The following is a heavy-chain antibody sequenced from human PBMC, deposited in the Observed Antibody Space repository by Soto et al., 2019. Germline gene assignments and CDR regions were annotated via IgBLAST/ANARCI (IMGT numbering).Heavy chain of an antibody. J-gene: IGHJ6*01. D-gene: IGHD6-25*01. CDR1: GFTFSGYA. CDR2: ISGSGGIT. V-gene: IGHV3-23*01. Sequence: PGGSLRLSCAASGFTFSGYAMSSVPQAPGKGLERLSAISGSGGITYYAYPVKGRFTISKDNSKNTLYLQMNSLRAEGMAVYYCAKDQPGQRDYYYYGLDVWAQVNTVTVCS. CDR3: AKDQPGQRDYYYYGLDV.